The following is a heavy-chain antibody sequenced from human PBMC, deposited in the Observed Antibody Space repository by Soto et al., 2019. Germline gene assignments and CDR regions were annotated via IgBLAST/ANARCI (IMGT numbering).Heavy chain of an antibody. CDR1: GGTFSSDA. D-gene: IGHD6-19*01. CDR3: ARASGYVSGWYHDY. J-gene: IGHJ4*02. CDR2: LIPILGTT. V-gene: IGHV1-69*13. Sequence: SVKVSCKASGGTFSSDAVSWVRQAPGQGLEWMGGLIPILGTTHYAQKFQGRVTITADESTNTAYMELSSLRSDDTAVYYCARASGYVSGWYHDYWGQGPRVTVSS.